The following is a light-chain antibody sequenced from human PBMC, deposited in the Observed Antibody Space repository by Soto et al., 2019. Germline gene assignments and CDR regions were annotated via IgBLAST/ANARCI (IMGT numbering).Light chain of an antibody. J-gene: IGKJ1*01. CDR2: AAS. V-gene: IGKV1-5*01. CDR3: QQYHSYWT. Sequence: DIQMTQSPSTLAGSVGDRVTITCRANHIIRSRLACFQQKPGKAPKLLIYAASSLESGVPKRFSGSGSGTEFTLTISSLQTDDFSTYYCQQYHSYWTFGQGTKVDIK. CDR1: HIIRSR.